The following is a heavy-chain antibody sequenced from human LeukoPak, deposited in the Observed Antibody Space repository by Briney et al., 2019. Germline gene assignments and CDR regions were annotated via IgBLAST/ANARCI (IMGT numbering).Heavy chain of an antibody. J-gene: IGHJ4*02. CDR2: INHSGST. CDR1: GGSFSGYY. CDR3: ARPTSGNKGGYNWRFDY. Sequence: SETLSLTCAVYGGSFSGYYWSWIRQPPGKGLEWIGEINHSGSTNYNPSLKSRVTISVDTSKNQFSLKLSSVTAADTAVYYCARPTSGNKGGYNWRFDYWGQGTLVTASS. V-gene: IGHV4-34*01. D-gene: IGHD5-24*01.